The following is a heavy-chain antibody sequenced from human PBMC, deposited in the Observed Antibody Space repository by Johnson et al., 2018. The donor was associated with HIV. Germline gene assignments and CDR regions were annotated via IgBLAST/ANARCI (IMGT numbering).Heavy chain of an antibody. CDR1: GFTFDDYG. J-gene: IGHJ3*02. V-gene: IGHV3-20*04. CDR3: AKLWFGSWDAFDI. Sequence: VLLVESGGVVVQPGGSLRLSCEASGFTFDDYGMSWVRQAPGKGLEWVSGINWNGGSTGYADSVKGRFTISRDNAKNSLYLQMNSLRAEDTAIYYCAKLWFGSWDAFDIWGQGTMVTVSS. CDR2: INWNGGST. D-gene: IGHD3-10*01.